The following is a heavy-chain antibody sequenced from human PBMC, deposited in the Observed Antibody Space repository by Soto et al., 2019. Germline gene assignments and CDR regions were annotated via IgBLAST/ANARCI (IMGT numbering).Heavy chain of an antibody. D-gene: IGHD6-25*01. CDR3: AREGPLIAAD. Sequence: ETLSLTCIVSGGSVSSSFHYWSWIRQPPGEGLEWIGYIYHSGSTNYNPSLKSRVSISMDTSKNQFSLKLTSVTAADTAVYYCAREGPLIAADWGQGTLVTVSS. J-gene: IGHJ4*02. CDR2: IYHSGST. V-gene: IGHV4-61*01. CDR1: GGSVSSSFHY.